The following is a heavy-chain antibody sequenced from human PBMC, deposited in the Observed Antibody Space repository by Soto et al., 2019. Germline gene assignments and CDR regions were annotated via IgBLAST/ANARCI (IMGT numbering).Heavy chain of an antibody. J-gene: IGHJ4*02. V-gene: IGHV3-23*01. CDR2: ITGSGGST. CDR3: AKVMGGYATQYYFDS. Sequence: EVQLLESGGVLVQPGGSLRLSCAASGFTFSRHGMSWVRQAPGKGLEWVSAITGSGGSTYYADSVKGRFTISRDNSKNTLYLQMNSMIAENTDVYYCAKVMGGYATQYYFDSWGKGTLVTVSS. D-gene: IGHD3-16*01. CDR1: GFTFSRHG.